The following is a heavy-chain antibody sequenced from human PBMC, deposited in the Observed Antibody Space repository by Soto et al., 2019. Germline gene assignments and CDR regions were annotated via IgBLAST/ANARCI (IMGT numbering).Heavy chain of an antibody. J-gene: IGHJ6*02. V-gene: IGHV4-34*01. CDR3: ARLRGRRLRFLEWSHGAYYYYGMDV. CDR1: GGSFSGYY. CDR2: INHSGST. D-gene: IGHD3-3*01. Sequence: SETLSLTCAVYGGSFSGYYWSWIRQPPGKGLEWIGEINHSGSTNYNPSLKSRVTISVDTSKNQFSLKLSSVTAADTAVYYCARLRGRRLRFLEWSHGAYYYYGMDVWGQGTTVTVSS.